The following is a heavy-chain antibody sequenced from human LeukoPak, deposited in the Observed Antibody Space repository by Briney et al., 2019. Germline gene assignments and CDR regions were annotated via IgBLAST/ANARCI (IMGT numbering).Heavy chain of an antibody. CDR1: GFTFSSYA. CDR2: ISSNGGTT. D-gene: IGHD3-10*01. Sequence: GGSLRLSCAASGFTFSSYAMHWVRQAPGKGLEYVSGISSNGGTTYYANSVKGRITISRDNSKNTLYLQMGSLRAEDMAVYYCARDRFGEPLNYFDYWGQGTLVTVSS. V-gene: IGHV3-64*01. J-gene: IGHJ4*02. CDR3: ARDRFGEPLNYFDY.